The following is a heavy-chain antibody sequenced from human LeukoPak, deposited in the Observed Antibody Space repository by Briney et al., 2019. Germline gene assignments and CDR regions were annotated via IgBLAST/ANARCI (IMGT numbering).Heavy chain of an antibody. CDR2: LSGSGAST. Sequence: PGGSLRLSCAASASTFGNYAMNWVRQAPGKGVEWVSGLSGSGASTYYADSVKGRFTISRDNSKNTLYLQMNRLRAGDTAVYYCAKGSDRSGSYYLDYWGQGTLVTVSS. CDR1: ASTFGNYA. D-gene: IGHD3-10*01. CDR3: AKGSDRSGSYYLDY. J-gene: IGHJ4*02. V-gene: IGHV3-23*01.